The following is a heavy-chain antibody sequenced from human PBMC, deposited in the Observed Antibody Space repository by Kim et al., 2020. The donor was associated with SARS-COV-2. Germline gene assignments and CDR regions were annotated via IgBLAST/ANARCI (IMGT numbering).Heavy chain of an antibody. CDR1: GYTFTSYG. CDR2: ISAYNGNT. Sequence: ASVKVSCKASGYTFTSYGISWVRQAPGQGLEWMGWISAYNGNTNYAQKLQGRVTMTTDTSTSTAYMELRSLRSDDTAVYYCARDRRITIFGVVMWGDHGWFDPWGQGTLVTVSS. J-gene: IGHJ5*02. V-gene: IGHV1-18*01. D-gene: IGHD3-3*01. CDR3: ARDRRITIFGVVMWGDHGWFDP.